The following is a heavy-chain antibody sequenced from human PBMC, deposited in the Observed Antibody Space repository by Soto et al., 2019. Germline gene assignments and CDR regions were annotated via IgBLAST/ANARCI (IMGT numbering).Heavy chain of an antibody. CDR1: GFTFSSYS. Sequence: GGSLRLSCAASGFTFSSYSMNWVRQAPGKGLEWVSYISSSSSTIYYADSVKGRFTISRDNAKNSLYLQMNSLRAEDTAVYYCARDWGIVVVPANYMDVWGKGTTVTVSS. J-gene: IGHJ6*03. V-gene: IGHV3-48*01. CDR3: ARDWGIVVVPANYMDV. CDR2: ISSSSSTI. D-gene: IGHD2-2*01.